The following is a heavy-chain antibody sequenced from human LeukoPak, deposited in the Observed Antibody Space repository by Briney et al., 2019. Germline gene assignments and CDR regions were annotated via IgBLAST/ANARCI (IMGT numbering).Heavy chain of an antibody. V-gene: IGHV1-8*01. D-gene: IGHD3-9*01. CDR2: MNPNSGNT. J-gene: IGHJ5*02. Sequence: VASVKVSCKASGYTFTSYDINWVRQATGQGLEWMGWMNPNSGNTGYAQKFQGRVTMTRNTSISTAYMELSSLRSEDTAVYYCARGGYYDILTGYPNWFDPWGQGTLVTVSS. CDR3: ARGGYYDILTGYPNWFDP. CDR1: GYTFTSYD.